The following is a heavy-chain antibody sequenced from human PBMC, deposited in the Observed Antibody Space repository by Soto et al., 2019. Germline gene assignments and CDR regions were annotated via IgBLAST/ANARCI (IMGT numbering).Heavy chain of an antibody. V-gene: IGHV4-59*12. Sequence: SETLSLTCTVSGGSISSYYWSWIRRPPGKGLEWIGYIYYSGSTNYNPSLKSRVTISVDTSKNQFSLKVNSVTAADTAVYYCARGRLVPAVNFDYWGLGTLVTVS. D-gene: IGHD2-2*01. CDR1: GGSISSYY. CDR3: ARGRLVPAVNFDY. CDR2: IYYSGST. J-gene: IGHJ4*02.